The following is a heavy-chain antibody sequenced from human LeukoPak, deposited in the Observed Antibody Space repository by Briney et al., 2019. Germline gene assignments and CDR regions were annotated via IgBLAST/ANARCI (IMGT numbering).Heavy chain of an antibody. V-gene: IGHV4-59*01. CDR1: GGSISSYY. D-gene: IGHD3-16*02. J-gene: IGHJ5*02. Sequence: SETLSLTCTVSGGSISSYYWSWIRQPPGKGLEWIGYIYYSGSTNYNPSLKSRVTISVDTSKNQFSLKLSSVTAADTAVYYCARVVGDYVWGSYRPNWSDPWGQGTLVTVSS. CDR2: IYYSGST. CDR3: ARVVGDYVWGSYRPNWSDP.